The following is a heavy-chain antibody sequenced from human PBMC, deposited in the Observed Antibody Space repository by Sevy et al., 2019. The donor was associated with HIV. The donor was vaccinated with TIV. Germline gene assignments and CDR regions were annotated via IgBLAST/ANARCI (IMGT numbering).Heavy chain of an antibody. CDR3: ARRGYCSSTSSYGFDP. CDR2: ISSSGSTI. V-gene: IGHV3-48*03. CDR1: GFTFSSYE. Sequence: GGSLRLSCAASGFTFSSYEMNWVRQAPGKGLEWVSYISSSGSTIYYADSVKGRFTISRDNAKNSLYLQMNSLRAEDTAVYYCARRGYCSSTSSYGFDPWGQGTLVTVSS. D-gene: IGHD2-2*01. J-gene: IGHJ5*02.